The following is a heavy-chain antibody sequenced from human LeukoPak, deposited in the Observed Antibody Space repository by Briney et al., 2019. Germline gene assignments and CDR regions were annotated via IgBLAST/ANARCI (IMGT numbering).Heavy chain of an antibody. CDR3: AKELSVGDCCDWHFDL. CDR1: GFTFSSYA. J-gene: IGHJ2*01. Sequence: GGSLRLSCAASGFTFSSYAMSWVRQAPGKGLEWVSAISGSGGSTYYADSVKGRFTISRDNSMNTLYLQMNSLRAEDTAVYYCAKELSVGDCCDWHFDLWGRGSLVTVSS. D-gene: IGHD2-21*02. V-gene: IGHV3-23*01. CDR2: ISGSGGST.